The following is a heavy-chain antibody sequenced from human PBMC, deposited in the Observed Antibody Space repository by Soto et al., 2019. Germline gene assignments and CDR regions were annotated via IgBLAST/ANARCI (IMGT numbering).Heavy chain of an antibody. Sequence: PSETLSLTCTVSGDSISSSSFYWAWIRQPPGKGLEWIGSIYPSGSTYYNPSLKSRVTISVDTSKNQFSLKLSSVTAADTAVYYCARGTSYWSWKFDYWGQGILVTVSS. CDR2: IYPSGST. CDR3: ARGTSYWSWKFDY. D-gene: IGHD1-1*01. CDR1: GDSISSSSFY. V-gene: IGHV4-39*07. J-gene: IGHJ4*02.